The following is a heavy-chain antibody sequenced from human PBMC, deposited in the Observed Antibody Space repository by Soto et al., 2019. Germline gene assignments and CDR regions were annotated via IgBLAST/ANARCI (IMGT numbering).Heavy chain of an antibody. V-gene: IGHV1-69*01. D-gene: IGHD3-22*01. J-gene: IGHJ5*02. CDR2: IIPIVETP. Sequence: QVQLVQSGAEVKKPGSSMKVSCKASGGTFNSYDINWVRQAPGQGLEWMGGIIPIVETPKYAQKFQGRGTINADESTNTVYMELSSLRSEDTAMYYCARLSRPNYYDTSGFFKDNWFDPWGQGTLVTVSS. CDR3: ARLSRPNYYDTSGFFKDNWFDP. CDR1: GGTFNSYD.